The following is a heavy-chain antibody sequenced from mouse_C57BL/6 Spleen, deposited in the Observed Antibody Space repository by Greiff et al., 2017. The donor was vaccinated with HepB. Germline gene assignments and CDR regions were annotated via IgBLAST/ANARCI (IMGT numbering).Heavy chain of an antibody. CDR1: GYTFTSYW. Sequence: QVQLQQPGAELVMPGASVKLSCKASGYTFTSYWMHWVKQRPGQGLEWIGEIDPSDSYTNYNQKFKGKSTLTVDKSSSTAYMQLSSLTSEDSAVYYRARRESYDNYGLGYWGQGTTLTVSS. CDR3: ARRESYDNYGLGY. CDR2: IDPSDSYT. J-gene: IGHJ2*01. V-gene: IGHV1-69*01. D-gene: IGHD2-1*01.